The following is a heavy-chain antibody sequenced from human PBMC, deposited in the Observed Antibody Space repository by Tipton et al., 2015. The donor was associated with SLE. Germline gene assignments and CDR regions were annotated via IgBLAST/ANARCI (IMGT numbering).Heavy chain of an antibody. J-gene: IGHJ4*02. CDR3: ARAVAGYYFDY. CDR2: IYSGGST. Sequence: SLRLSCAASGLTVSSNYMSWVRQAPGKGLEWVSVIYSGGSTYYADSVKGRFTISRDNSKNTLYLQINSLRAEDTAVYYCARAVAGYYFDYWGQGTLVTVSS. V-gene: IGHV3-53*01. D-gene: IGHD6-19*01. CDR1: GLTVSSNY.